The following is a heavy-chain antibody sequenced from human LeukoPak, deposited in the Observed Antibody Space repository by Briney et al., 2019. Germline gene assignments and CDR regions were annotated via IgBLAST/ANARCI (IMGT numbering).Heavy chain of an antibody. CDR3: ARYYDSSGYYYDHDAFDI. CDR1: GYTFTSYG. CDR2: ISAYNGNT. J-gene: IGHJ3*02. D-gene: IGHD3-22*01. V-gene: IGHV1-18*01. Sequence: ASVKVSCKASGYTFTSYGITWVRQAPGQGLEWMGWISAYNGNTNYAQKLQGRVTMTTDTSTSTAYMELRSLRSDDTAVYYCARYYDSSGYYYDHDAFDIWGQGTMVTVSS.